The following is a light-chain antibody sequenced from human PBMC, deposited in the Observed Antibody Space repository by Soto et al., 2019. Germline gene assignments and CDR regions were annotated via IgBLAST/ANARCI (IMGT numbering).Light chain of an antibody. CDR2: AVS. J-gene: IGKJ3*01. Sequence: IQMTQFPSSLSASVGDRVTFTCRAGQTVIRYLNWYQQKPGRAPNLLIYAVSNLQSGVPSRFNVSRSETEFTLPIIDLQPEDFATYSCQQSYSTLFTFGPGTKVEIQ. CDR3: QQSYSTLFT. V-gene: IGKV1-39*01. CDR1: QTVIRY.